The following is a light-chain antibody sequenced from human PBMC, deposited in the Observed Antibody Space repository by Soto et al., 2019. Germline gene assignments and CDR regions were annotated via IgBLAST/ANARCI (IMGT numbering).Light chain of an antibody. CDR3: QQYKNWPPLT. V-gene: IGKV3-15*01. J-gene: IGKJ4*01. Sequence: EIVMTQSPATLSVSPGETATLSCRASQSVSYNLAWYQQKPGQGPRLLIYGAFTRATGIPARFSGSGSGTECTLTISSLPSEDFAGYYCQQYKNWPPLTFGGGTKVEIK. CDR2: GAF. CDR1: QSVSYN.